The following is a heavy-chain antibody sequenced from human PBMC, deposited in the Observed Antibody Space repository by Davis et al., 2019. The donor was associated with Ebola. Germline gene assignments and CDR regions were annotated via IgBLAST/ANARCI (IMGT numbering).Heavy chain of an antibody. D-gene: IGHD6-19*01. Sequence: AASVKVSCKASGYTFTNYGITWVRQAPGQGLEWMGWVNPHNGNTNYAQNVQGRVTMTRDTSISTAYMELSSLRSEDTAVYYCARVGGWFRDWFDPWGQGTLVTVSS. CDR1: GYTFTNYG. CDR2: VNPHNGNT. CDR3: ARVGGWFRDWFDP. J-gene: IGHJ5*02. V-gene: IGHV1-18*04.